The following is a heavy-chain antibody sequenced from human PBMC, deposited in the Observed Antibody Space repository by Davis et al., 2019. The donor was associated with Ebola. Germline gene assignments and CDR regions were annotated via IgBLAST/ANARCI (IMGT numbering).Heavy chain of an antibody. CDR1: GDSVAGGSGG. Sequence: HSQTLSLTCAISGDSVAGGSGGWNWIRQSPSRGLEWLGRTYYSSKWYNGYAESVKSRINISPDTAKNQFSLHLNSVTPEDTAVYYCARSQWSLTDYWGQGTLVTVSS. CDR2: TYYSSKWYN. CDR3: ARSQWSLTDY. D-gene: IGHD6-19*01. V-gene: IGHV6-1*01. J-gene: IGHJ4*02.